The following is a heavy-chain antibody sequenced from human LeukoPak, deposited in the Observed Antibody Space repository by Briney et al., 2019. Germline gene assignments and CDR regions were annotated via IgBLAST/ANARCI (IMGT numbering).Heavy chain of an antibody. D-gene: IGHD3-10*01. Sequence: GASVKVSCKASGYTFTGYYMHWVRQAPGQGLEWMGWINPNSGGTNYAQKFQGRVTMTEDTSTDTAYLELSSLRSEDTALYYCATDDYGTGVGGYWGQGTLVTVSS. J-gene: IGHJ4*02. V-gene: IGHV1-2*02. CDR1: GYTFTGYY. CDR3: ATDDYGTGVGGY. CDR2: INPNSGGT.